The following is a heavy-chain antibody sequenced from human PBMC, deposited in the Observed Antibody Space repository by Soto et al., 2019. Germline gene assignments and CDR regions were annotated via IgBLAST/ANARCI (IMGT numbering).Heavy chain of an antibody. CDR2: ISAYNGNT. V-gene: IGHV1-18*01. CDR3: ARGLYYYFWSDKGGGWFDP. CDR1: GYTFTSYG. J-gene: IGHJ5*02. Sequence: QVRLVQSGAEVKKPGASVKVSCKASGYTFTSYGISWVRQAPGQGLEWMGWISAYNGNTNYAQKLQGRVTMTTDTSTSTAYMELRSLRSDDTAVYYCARGLYYYFWSDKGGGWFDPWGQGTLVTVSS. D-gene: IGHD3-3*01.